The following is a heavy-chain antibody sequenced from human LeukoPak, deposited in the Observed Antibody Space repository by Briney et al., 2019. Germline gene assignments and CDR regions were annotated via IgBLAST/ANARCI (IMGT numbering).Heavy chain of an antibody. D-gene: IGHD4-11*01. CDR3: ARLMTTVAT. Sequence: PSETLSLTCTVSGGPIFSSPFYWGWIRQPAGRGLEWIASVYYNGITYYNPSLKSRVTISVDTSKNQFALKVTSVTAADTAIYYCARLMTTVATWGQGTLVTVSS. CDR2: VYYNGIT. J-gene: IGHJ4*02. V-gene: IGHV4-39*01. CDR1: GGPIFSSPFY.